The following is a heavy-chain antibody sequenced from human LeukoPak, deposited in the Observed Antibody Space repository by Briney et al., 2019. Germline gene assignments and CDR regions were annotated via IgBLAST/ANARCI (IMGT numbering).Heavy chain of an antibody. Sequence: SETLSLTCTVSGGSISSYYWSWIRQPPGKGLEWIGYMYYSGSTNYNPSTNYNPSLKSRVTISVDTSKNQFSLKLSSVTAADTAVYYCARDVGATPGYFDYWGQGTLVTVSS. D-gene: IGHD1-26*01. V-gene: IGHV4-59*01. CDR1: GGSISSYY. J-gene: IGHJ4*02. CDR2: MYYSGST. CDR3: ARDVGATPGYFDY.